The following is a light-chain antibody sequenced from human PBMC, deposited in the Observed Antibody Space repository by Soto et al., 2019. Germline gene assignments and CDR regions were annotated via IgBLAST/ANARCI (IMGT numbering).Light chain of an antibody. V-gene: IGKV1-9*01. Sequence: QLTQSPSSLSASLGDSVTITCRASQGISRYLSWYQQKPGRAPKLLISAASTLQSGVQARFSGSGSGTDFTLSITSLQPEDFATYYCKQSHSTPTCGGGTKVDIK. CDR2: AAS. J-gene: IGKJ4*01. CDR3: KQSHSTPT. CDR1: QGISRY.